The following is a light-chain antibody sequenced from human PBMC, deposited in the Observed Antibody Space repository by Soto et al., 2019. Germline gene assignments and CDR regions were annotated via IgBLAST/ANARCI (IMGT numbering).Light chain of an antibody. J-gene: IGKJ4*01. CDR3: QQLRSYPSS. V-gene: IGKV1-9*01. Sequence: HLTQYPSSLSASVRDRITVTCRASQDIRNYLAWYQQKPGKAPKLLICDASTLYSGVPSRFSGSGSGTDFTLTISGLQPEDFAAYYCQQLRSYPSSFGGGAKVDIK. CDR1: QDIRNY. CDR2: DAS.